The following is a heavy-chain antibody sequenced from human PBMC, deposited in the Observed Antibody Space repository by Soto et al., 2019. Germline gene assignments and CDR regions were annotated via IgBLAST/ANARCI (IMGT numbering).Heavy chain of an antibody. D-gene: IGHD3-10*01. CDR1: GGSISSYY. J-gene: IGHJ5*02. V-gene: IGHV4-59*01. Sequence: ETLSLTCTVSGGSISSYYWSWIRQPPGKGLEWIGYIYYSGSTNYDPSLKSRVTISVDTSKNQFSLKLSSVTAADTAVYYCARVRYYYRSGRWIVPWGQGILVTVSS. CDR2: IYYSGST. CDR3: ARVRYYYRSGRWIVP.